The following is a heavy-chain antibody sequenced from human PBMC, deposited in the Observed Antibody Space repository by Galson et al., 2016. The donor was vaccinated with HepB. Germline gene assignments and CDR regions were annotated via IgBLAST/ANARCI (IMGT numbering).Heavy chain of an antibody. CDR3: AGGWRNDDVY. Sequence: QSGAEVKQPGASLRISCKGSGYSFTNYWITWVRLMPGKGLEWLGRIAPSDAFTNYSPSFQGHVTISADKSISTAYLQWSSLKAADTAMYYSAGGWRNDDVYWGQGTLVTVSS. J-gene: IGHJ4*02. V-gene: IGHV5-10-1*01. CDR1: GYSFTNYW. D-gene: IGHD1-1*01. CDR2: IAPSDAFT.